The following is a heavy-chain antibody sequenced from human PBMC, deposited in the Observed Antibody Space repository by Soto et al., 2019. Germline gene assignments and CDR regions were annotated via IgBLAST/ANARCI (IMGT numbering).Heavy chain of an antibody. D-gene: IGHD3-16*01. CDR2: IYWHDAK. J-gene: IGHJ4*02. Sequence: SAPKLGNPTQTLTLTFTFSGFSLSTTGVGVSWIRQPPGKALEWLALIYWHDAKRYSPSLKSRLTITKDTSKNQVVLTLTNMDPVDTATYYCAHRGGATVGLYYFDYWGQGSLVTVSS. CDR1: GFSLSTTGVG. V-gene: IGHV2-5*01. CDR3: AHRGGATVGLYYFDY.